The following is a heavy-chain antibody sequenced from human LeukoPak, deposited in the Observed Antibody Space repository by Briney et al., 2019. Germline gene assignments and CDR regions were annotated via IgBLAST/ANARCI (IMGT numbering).Heavy chain of an antibody. CDR1: GFTFSSYS. Sequence: GGSLRLSCAASGFTFSSYSMNWVRQAPGKGLEWVSSISSSSSYIYYADSVKGRFTISRDNAKNSLYLQMNSLRAEDTAVYYCARSPFTVTTNFDYWGQGTLVTVSS. J-gene: IGHJ4*02. CDR3: ARSPFTVTTNFDY. D-gene: IGHD4-17*01. V-gene: IGHV3-21*01. CDR2: ISSSSSYI.